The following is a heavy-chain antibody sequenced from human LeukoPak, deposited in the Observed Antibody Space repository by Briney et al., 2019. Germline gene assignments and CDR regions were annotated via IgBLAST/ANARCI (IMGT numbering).Heavy chain of an antibody. V-gene: IGHV3-23*01. CDR2: ISGSDGTT. J-gene: IGHJ4*02. Sequence: GGSLRLSCAASGFTFSNYAMSWVRQAPGKGLEWVSGISGSDGTTYYADSVKGRFTISRDNSKNTLYLQMNGLRAADTAVYYCAKDHANTPVVTNWGQGILVSVSS. D-gene: IGHD2-21*02. CDR1: GFTFSNYA. CDR3: AKDHANTPVVTN.